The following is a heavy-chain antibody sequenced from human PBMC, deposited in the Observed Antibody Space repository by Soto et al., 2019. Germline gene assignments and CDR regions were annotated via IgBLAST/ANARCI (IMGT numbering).Heavy chain of an antibody. CDR3: ASFLPIRGFDP. CDR2: IYPGDSDT. Sequence: GESLKISCKGSGYSFTSCWIGWVRQMPGKGLEWMGIIYPGDSDTRYSPSFQGQVTISADKSISTAYLQWSSLKASDTSMYYCASFLPIRGFDPWGQGTLVTVSS. V-gene: IGHV5-51*01. J-gene: IGHJ5*02. CDR1: GYSFTSCW.